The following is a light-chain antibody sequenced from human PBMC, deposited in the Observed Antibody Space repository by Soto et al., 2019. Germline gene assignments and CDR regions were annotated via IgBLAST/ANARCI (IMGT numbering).Light chain of an antibody. V-gene: IGLV2-8*01. J-gene: IGLJ1*01. CDR3: SSYAGSNNLYV. CDR2: EVS. Sequence: QSALTQPPSASGSPGQSVTISCTGTSSDIGVYNYVSWYQQHPGKAPKLMIYEVSKRPSGVPDRFSGSKSGNTASLTVSGLHAEDEADYYCSSYAGSNNLYVFGTGPKVTVL. CDR1: SSDIGVYNY.